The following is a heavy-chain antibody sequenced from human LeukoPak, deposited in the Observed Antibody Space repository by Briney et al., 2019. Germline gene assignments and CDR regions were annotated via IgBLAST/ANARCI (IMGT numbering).Heavy chain of an antibody. CDR3: ARESSFYTGTFDY. CDR1: GFTFSGYP. J-gene: IGHJ4*02. D-gene: IGHD2/OR15-2a*01. CDR2: ISYDGSNK. Sequence: PGGSLRLSCAASGFTFSGYPIHWVRQAPGKGLEWVAVISYDGSNKYYADSVKGRFTISRDNSKNTLYLQMNSLRAEDTAVYYCARESSFYTGTFDYWGQGTLVTVSS. V-gene: IGHV3-30-3*01.